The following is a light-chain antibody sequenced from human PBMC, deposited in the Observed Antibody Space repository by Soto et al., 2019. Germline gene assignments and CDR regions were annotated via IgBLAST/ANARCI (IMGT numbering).Light chain of an antibody. Sequence: DVQMTQTPSTLSASVGDTVSITCRASHSVSNGLASYQQKPGKAPRLLIYEASLLQTGVPSRFSGSASGPDFTLTISGLQPDDFATYYCQQYNSFSPPWTFGQGTTV. CDR3: QQYNSFSPPWT. CDR2: EAS. J-gene: IGKJ1*01. V-gene: IGKV1-5*03. CDR1: HSVSNG.